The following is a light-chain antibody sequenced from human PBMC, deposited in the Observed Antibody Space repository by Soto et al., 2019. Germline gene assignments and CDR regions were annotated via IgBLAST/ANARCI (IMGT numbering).Light chain of an antibody. Sequence: EIVMTQSPVTLSVSPGERVTLSCRASQSVSSNLAWYQQKPGQAPSLLIYGAFTGATGIPARFSGSGSGTDFTLTISSLQPEDFAVYYCQQDYNLPWTFGQGTKVDIK. CDR2: GAF. J-gene: IGKJ1*01. CDR1: QSVSSN. V-gene: IGKV3-15*01. CDR3: QQDYNLPWT.